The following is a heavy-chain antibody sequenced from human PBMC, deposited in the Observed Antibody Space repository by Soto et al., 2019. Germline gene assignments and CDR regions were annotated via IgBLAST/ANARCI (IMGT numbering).Heavy chain of an antibody. J-gene: IGHJ6*02. D-gene: IGHD7-27*01. CDR1: LYSFTIYW. CDR2: IDPSDSYT. Sequence: PRESLKISCTGSLYSFTIYWISWVRQMPVKGLDGMGRIDPSDSYTNYSPSFQGHVTISADKSISTAYLQWSSLKASDTAMYYCARRVAPWGYGMDVWGQGTTVTVSS. CDR3: ARRVAPWGYGMDV. V-gene: IGHV5-10-1*01.